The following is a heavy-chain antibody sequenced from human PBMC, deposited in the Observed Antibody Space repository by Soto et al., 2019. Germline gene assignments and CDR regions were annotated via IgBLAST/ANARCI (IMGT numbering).Heavy chain of an antibody. V-gene: IGHV3-23*01. CDR2: ISGSGGST. D-gene: IGHD6-19*01. CDR3: AKDARFFRVIAVAYYFDY. J-gene: IGHJ4*02. CDR1: GFTFSSYA. Sequence: EVQLLESGGGLVPPGGSLRLSCAASGFTFSSYAMSWVRQAPGKGLEWVSAISGSGGSTYYADSVKGRFTISRDNSKNTLYMQMNSLRAEDTAVYYCAKDARFFRVIAVAYYFDYWGQGTLVTVSS.